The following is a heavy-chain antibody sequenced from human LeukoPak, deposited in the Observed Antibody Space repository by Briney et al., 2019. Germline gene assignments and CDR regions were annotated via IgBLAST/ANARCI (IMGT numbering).Heavy chain of an antibody. CDR3: VKVPISSSWLSAEYFQH. CDR1: GFTFSSYA. J-gene: IGHJ1*01. D-gene: IGHD6-13*01. V-gene: IGHV3-64D*06. Sequence: TGGSLRLSCSASGFTFSSYAMHWVRQAPGKGLEYVSAISNNGGSTNYADTVKGRFTISRDNSKNTLYLQMSSLRAEDTAVYYCVKVPISSSWLSAEYFQHWGQGTLVTVSS. CDR2: ISNNGGST.